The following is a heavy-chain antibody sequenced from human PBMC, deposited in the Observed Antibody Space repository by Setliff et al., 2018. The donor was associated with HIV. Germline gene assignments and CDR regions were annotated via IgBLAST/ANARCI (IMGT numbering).Heavy chain of an antibody. CDR1: GGSITSGNYY. CDR3: ARPHSGRGGGAWFDP. CDR2: MIYGGDT. J-gene: IGHJ5*02. V-gene: IGHV4-39*01. Sequence: PSETLSLTCRVYGGSITSGNYYWSWIRQAPGKGLGWIASMIYGGDTWYNPSLKSRVTIYVDTDNNEISLRLSSVTAEDTAVYRCARPHSGRGGGAWFDPWGQGIQVTVSS. D-gene: IGHD6-19*01.